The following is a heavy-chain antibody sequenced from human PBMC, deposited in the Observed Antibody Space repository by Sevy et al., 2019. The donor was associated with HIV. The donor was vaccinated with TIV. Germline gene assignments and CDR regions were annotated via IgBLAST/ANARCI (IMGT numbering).Heavy chain of an antibody. V-gene: IGHV3-11*01. D-gene: IGHD6-13*01. Sequence: GGSLRLSCAASGFTFSDYYMSWIRQAPGKGLEWVSYISSSGSTIYYADSVKGRFTNSRDNAKNSLYLQMNSLRAEDTAVYYCARGGIAAADPTYYYYYGMDVWGQGTTVTVSS. CDR3: ARGGIAAADPTYYYYYGMDV. J-gene: IGHJ6*02. CDR2: ISSSGSTI. CDR1: GFTFSDYY.